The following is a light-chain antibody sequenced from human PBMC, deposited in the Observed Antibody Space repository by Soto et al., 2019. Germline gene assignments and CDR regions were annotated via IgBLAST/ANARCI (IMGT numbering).Light chain of an antibody. CDR2: DAS. CDR1: QCISSS. J-gene: IGKJ4*02. V-gene: IGKV3-11*01. CDR3: QQRSKWPLLWT. Sequence: IVLTQSQASLSLSPGERATLSCRASQCISSSLAWYQQKPGQAPRLLIYDASNRATGIPARFSGSGSGTDFTLTISSLEPEDFVVYYCQQRSKWPLLWTFGGGSKVDIK.